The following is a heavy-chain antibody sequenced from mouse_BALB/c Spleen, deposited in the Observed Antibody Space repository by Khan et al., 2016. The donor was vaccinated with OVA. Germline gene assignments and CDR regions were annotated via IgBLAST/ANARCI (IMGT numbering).Heavy chain of an antibody. V-gene: IGHV1-26*01. CDR3: ARGYDFFAY. CDR1: GYSFTLYY. D-gene: IGHD2-14*01. CDR2: VNPNTGGS. Sequence: IQLQQSGPDLVKPGASVKISCKASGYSFTLYYMTWVKQSHGKSLEWIGRVNPNTGGSDYNQEFKGKAILTVDKSSNTAYMELHSLTSEDSAVYYCARGYDFFAYWGQGTLVTVSA. J-gene: IGHJ3*01.